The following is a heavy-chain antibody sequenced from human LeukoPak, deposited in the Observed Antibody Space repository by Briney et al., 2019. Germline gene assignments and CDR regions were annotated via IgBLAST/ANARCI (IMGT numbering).Heavy chain of an antibody. CDR3: AARDSGNDLLSYHGMDV. V-gene: IGHV1-69*06. CDR1: GGSLRRYA. CDR2: IMPVLDTG. D-gene: IGHD1-1*01. Sequence: SVKVSCKASGGSLRRYAFAWVRQAPGQGLEWMGGIMPVLDTGSYAQGFQGRVTITADRSTSTAYMELRSLRPEDTALYYCAARDSGNDLLSYHGMDVWGNGTTVTVSS. J-gene: IGHJ6*04.